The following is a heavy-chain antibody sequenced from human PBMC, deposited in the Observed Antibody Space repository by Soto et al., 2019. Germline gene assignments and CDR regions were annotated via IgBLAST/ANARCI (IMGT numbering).Heavy chain of an antibody. D-gene: IGHD3-10*01. CDR2: MNPNSGNT. J-gene: IGHJ6*02. Sequence: EASVKVSCKASGYTFTSYDINWVRQATGQGLEWMGWMNPNSGNTGYAQKFQGRVTMTRNTSISTAYMELSSLRSEDTAVYYCARGYYGPGSQPRGYYYCGMDVWGQGTTVTVSS. CDR3: ARGYYGPGSQPRGYYYCGMDV. V-gene: IGHV1-8*01. CDR1: GYTFTSYD.